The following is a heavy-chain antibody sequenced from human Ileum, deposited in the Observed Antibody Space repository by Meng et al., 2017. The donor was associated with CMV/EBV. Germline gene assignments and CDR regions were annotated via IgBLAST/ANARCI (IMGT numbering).Heavy chain of an antibody. D-gene: IGHD6-6*01. V-gene: IGHV1-46*01. J-gene: IGHJ4*02. CDR3: AFEYGGSYFFDY. Sequence: ASVKVSCKASGYIFSSYGISWVRQAPGQGLEWMGLINPSGTITRYAQKFQGRLTMTRDTSTSTVYMELSSLTSDDTAVYYCAFEYGGSYFFDYWGQGTLVTVSS. CDR2: INPSGTIT. CDR1: GYIFSSYG.